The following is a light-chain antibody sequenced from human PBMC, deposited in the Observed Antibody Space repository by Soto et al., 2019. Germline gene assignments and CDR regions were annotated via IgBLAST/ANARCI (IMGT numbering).Light chain of an antibody. Sequence: EIVLTQSPATLSLSPWERATLSCRASQSVSSYLAWYQQKPGQAPRLLIYDASNRATGIPARFSGSGSGTDFTLTISSLEPEDFAVYYCQQRSNWPPFGQGTRLEIK. CDR2: DAS. V-gene: IGKV3-11*01. J-gene: IGKJ5*01. CDR3: QQRSNWPP. CDR1: QSVSSY.